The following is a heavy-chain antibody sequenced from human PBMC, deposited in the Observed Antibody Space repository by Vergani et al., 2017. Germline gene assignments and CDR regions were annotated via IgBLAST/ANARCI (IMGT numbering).Heavy chain of an antibody. J-gene: IGHJ6*03. CDR1: GFTFSSYA. V-gene: IGHV3-30*01. D-gene: IGHD5-18*01. Sequence: QVQLVESGGGVVQPGRSLSLSCAASGFTFSSYAMHWVRQAPGKGLEWVAVISYDGSNNYYADSVKGRFTISRDNSKNTLYLQMNSLRAEDTAVYYGARCRSTWIRYMDVWGKGTTVTVSS. CDR2: ISYDGSNN. CDR3: ARCRSTWIRYMDV.